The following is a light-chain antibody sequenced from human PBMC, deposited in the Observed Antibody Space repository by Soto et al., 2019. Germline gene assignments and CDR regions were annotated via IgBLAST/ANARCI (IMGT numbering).Light chain of an antibody. CDR3: SSYTSSSTLG. Sequence: SALTQPASVSGSPGQSITISCTGTSSDVGGYNYVSWYQQYPGKAPKLMIYEVSNRPSGVSNRFSGSKSGNTASLTISGLQAEDEADYYCSSYTSSSTLGFGGGTKLTVL. CDR2: EVS. V-gene: IGLV2-14*01. J-gene: IGLJ2*01. CDR1: SSDVGGYNY.